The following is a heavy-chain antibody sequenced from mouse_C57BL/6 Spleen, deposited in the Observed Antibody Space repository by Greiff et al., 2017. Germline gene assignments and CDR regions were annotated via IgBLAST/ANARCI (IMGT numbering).Heavy chain of an antibody. CDR3: ARNDGYYPYYAMDY. CDR1: GYTFTSYT. D-gene: IGHD2-3*01. J-gene: IGHJ4*01. V-gene: IGHV1-4*01. Sequence: QVQLQQPGAELARPGASVKMSCKASGYTFTSYTMHWVKQRPGQGLEWIGYINPSSGYTKYNQKFKDKATLTADKSSSTAYMQLSSLTSEDSAVYYCARNDGYYPYYAMDYWGQGTSVTVSS. CDR2: INPSSGYT.